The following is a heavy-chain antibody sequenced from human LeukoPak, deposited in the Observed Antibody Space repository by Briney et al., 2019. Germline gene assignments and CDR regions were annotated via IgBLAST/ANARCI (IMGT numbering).Heavy chain of an antibody. J-gene: IGHJ4*02. CDR2: ISHSGST. V-gene: IGHV4-30-2*01. D-gene: IGHD3-22*01. CDR3: AIDSSGYYAY. Sequence: PSETLSLTCAVSGGSISSGGYSWSWIRQPPGKGLEWIGYISHSGSTYYNPSLKSRVTISVDRSKNQFSLKLSSVTAADTAVYYCAIDSSGYYAYWGQGTLVTVSS. CDR1: GGSISSGGYS.